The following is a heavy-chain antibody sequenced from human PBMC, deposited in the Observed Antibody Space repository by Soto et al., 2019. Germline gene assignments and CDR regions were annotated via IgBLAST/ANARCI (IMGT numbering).Heavy chain of an antibody. V-gene: IGHV3-66*04. CDR2: IYSGGST. Sequence: EVQLVESGGGLVQAGGSLRLSCAASGFTVSGNYMSWVRQAPGKGLEWVSVIYSGGSTNYADSVKGRFAISRDNSKNTRYLQMNSLRAEDTAVYYCARHGSGRTAYLWGQGTMVTVSS. CDR1: GFTVSGNY. J-gene: IGHJ3*01. CDR3: ARHGSGRTAYL. D-gene: IGHD3-10*01.